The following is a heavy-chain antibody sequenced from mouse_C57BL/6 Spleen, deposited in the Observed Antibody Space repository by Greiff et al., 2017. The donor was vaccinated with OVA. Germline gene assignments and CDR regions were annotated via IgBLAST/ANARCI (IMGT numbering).Heavy chain of an antibody. Sequence: QVQLQQSGAELVKPGASVKISCKASGYAFSSYWMNWVKQRPGKGLEWIGQIYPGDGDTNYNGKFKGKATLTADKSSSTAYMQLSSLTSEDSAVYFCARNSNYGGALDYWGQGTSVTVSS. D-gene: IGHD2-5*01. V-gene: IGHV1-80*01. CDR1: GYAFSSYW. CDR3: ARNSNYGGALDY. J-gene: IGHJ4*01. CDR2: IYPGDGDT.